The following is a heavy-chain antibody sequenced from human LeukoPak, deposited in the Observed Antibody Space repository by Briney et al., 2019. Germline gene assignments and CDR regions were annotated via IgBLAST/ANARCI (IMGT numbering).Heavy chain of an antibody. CDR3: AKDYDYGDYATDY. J-gene: IGHJ4*02. CDR1: GFTFSSYG. D-gene: IGHD4-17*01. Sequence: GRSLRLSCAASGFTFSSYGIHWVRQAPGKGLEWVAFISYDGSNKDYADSVKGRFTISRHNSKNTLYLQINSLRSEDTAVYHCAKDYDYGDYATDYWGQGTLVTVSS. V-gene: IGHV3-30*18. CDR2: ISYDGSNK.